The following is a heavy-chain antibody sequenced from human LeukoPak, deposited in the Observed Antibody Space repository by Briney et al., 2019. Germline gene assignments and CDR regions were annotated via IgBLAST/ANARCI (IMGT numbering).Heavy chain of an antibody. CDR1: RGTFSSYA. CDR2: INPNSGGT. Sequence: ASVKVSCKASRGTFSSYALIWVRQAPGQGLEWMGWINPNSGGTNYAQKFQGRVTMTRDTSISTAYMELSRLRSDDTAVYYCARGLPMVRGVDYWYFDLWGRGTLVTVSS. D-gene: IGHD3-10*01. V-gene: IGHV1-2*02. J-gene: IGHJ2*01. CDR3: ARGLPMVRGVDYWYFDL.